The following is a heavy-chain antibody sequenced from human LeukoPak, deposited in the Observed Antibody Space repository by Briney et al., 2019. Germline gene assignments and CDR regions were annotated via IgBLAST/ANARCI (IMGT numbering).Heavy chain of an antibody. CDR2: ISGSGGST. Sequence: GGSLRLSCAASGFTVSSNYMSWVRQAPGKGLEWVSAISGSGGSTYYADSVKGRFTISRDNSKNTLYLQMNSLRAEDTAVYYCAKGHSSGWYRLWDYWGQGTLVTVSS. V-gene: IGHV3-23*01. J-gene: IGHJ4*02. D-gene: IGHD6-19*01. CDR3: AKGHSSGWYRLWDY. CDR1: GFTVSSNY.